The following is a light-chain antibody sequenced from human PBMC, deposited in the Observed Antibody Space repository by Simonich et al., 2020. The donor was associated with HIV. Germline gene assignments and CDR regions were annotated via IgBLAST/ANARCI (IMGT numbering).Light chain of an antibody. Sequence: DIVMTQSPFSLPVTPGEPASISCRSSQSLLHSNGYTYLDWYLQKPGQSPQHLIYLGSNRAAGVPDRFSGSGSGTDFTLKISRVEAEDVGVYYCMQALQTPPTFGQGTRLEIK. CDR3: MQALQTPPT. V-gene: IGKV2-28*01. J-gene: IGKJ5*01. CDR2: LGS. CDR1: QSLLHSNGYTY.